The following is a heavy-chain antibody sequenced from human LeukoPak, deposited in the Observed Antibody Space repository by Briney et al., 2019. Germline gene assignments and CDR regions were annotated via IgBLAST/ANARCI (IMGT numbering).Heavy chain of an antibody. CDR1: GLTISSYS. V-gene: IGHV3-48*01. Sequence: GGSLRLSCAASGLTISSYSMNWVRQAPGKGLQWVSYISSSSSTIYYADSVKGRFAISRDNAKNSLYLQMNSLRAEDTAVYYCARALWFGETFPAYWGQGTLVTVSS. CDR3: ARALWFGETFPAY. D-gene: IGHD3-10*01. CDR2: ISSSSSTI. J-gene: IGHJ4*02.